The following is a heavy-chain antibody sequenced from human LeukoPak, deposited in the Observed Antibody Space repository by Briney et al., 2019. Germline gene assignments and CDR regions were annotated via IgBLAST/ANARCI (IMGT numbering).Heavy chain of an antibody. CDR2: IYHSGST. CDR3: ARGCSSTSCYPHDY. Sequence: SETLSLTCAVSGGSISRSNWWSWVRQPPGKGLEWIGEIYHSGSTNYNPSLKSRVTISVDKSKNQFSLKLSSVTAADTAVYYCARGCSSTSCYPHDYWGQGTLVTVSS. CDR1: GGSISRSNW. V-gene: IGHV4-4*02. J-gene: IGHJ4*02. D-gene: IGHD2-2*01.